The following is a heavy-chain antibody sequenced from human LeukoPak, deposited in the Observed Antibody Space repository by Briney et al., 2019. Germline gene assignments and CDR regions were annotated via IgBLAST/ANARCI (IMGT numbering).Heavy chain of an antibody. Sequence: ASVKVSCKVSGYTLSELSMHWVRQAPGKGLEWMGGFDPEDGETIYAQKFQGRITMTEDTSTDTAYMELSSLRSEDTAVYYCAAEDDHGDSVRDYWGQGTLVTVSS. CDR1: GYTLSELS. J-gene: IGHJ4*02. D-gene: IGHD4-17*01. V-gene: IGHV1-24*01. CDR3: AAEDDHGDSVRDY. CDR2: FDPEDGET.